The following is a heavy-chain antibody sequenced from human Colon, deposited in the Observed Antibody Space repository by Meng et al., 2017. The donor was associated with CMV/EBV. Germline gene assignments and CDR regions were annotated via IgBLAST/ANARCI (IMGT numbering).Heavy chain of an antibody. D-gene: IGHD5-12*01. Sequence: QVQLVQAGAEVKEPGASVKISCEASGYTSTAYTLHWVRQAPGHRPEWMGWITTRDGNTRYSQKFQGRFAITRDTSATKTYMELSSLRSEDTAVYYCVRERGYNGYDYHRSFDYWGQGTLVTVSS. J-gene: IGHJ4*02. CDR2: ITTRDGNT. V-gene: IGHV1-3*04. CDR1: GYTSTAYT. CDR3: VRERGYNGYDYHRSFDY.